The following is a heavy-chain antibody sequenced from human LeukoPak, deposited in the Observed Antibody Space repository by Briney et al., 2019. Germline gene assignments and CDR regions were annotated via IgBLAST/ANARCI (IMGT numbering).Heavy chain of an antibody. CDR3: AKDGGVAGNLYYYYGMDV. D-gene: IGHD6-19*01. CDR1: GFTFSSYA. Sequence: GGSLRLSCAASGFTFSSYAMSWVRQAPGKGLEWVSAISGSGGSTYYADSVKGRFTISRDNSKNTLYLQMNSLRAEDTAVYYCAKDGGVAGNLYYYYGMDVWGKGTTVTVSS. J-gene: IGHJ6*04. V-gene: IGHV3-23*01. CDR2: ISGSGGST.